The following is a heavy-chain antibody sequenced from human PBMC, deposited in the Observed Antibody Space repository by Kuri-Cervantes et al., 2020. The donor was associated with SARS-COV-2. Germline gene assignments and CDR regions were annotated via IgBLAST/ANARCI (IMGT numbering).Heavy chain of an antibody. CDR1: GGSITSHY. D-gene: IGHD5-12*01. CDR3: ARGDTWLRLNWNWFDP. V-gene: IGHV4-59*11. Sequence: SETLSLTCTVSGGSITSHYWSWIRQPPGKGLEWIGFIFYSGKTKYNPSLKSRVTISVDTSKNQFSVKLRSVTAADTAVYFCARGDTWLRLNWNWFDPWGQGTLVTVSS. CDR2: IFYSGKT. J-gene: IGHJ5*02.